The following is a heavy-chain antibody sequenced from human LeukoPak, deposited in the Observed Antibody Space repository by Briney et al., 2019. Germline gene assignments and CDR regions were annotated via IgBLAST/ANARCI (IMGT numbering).Heavy chain of an antibody. CDR1: GFTFKTYA. CDR2: INFSGAHT. J-gene: IGHJ4*01. Sequence: GGSLRLSCAASGFTFKTYAMSWVRQAPGKGLEWVAGINFSGAHTYYADSVKGRFTISRDNSKNTLYLQMNSLRAEDTAVYYCAKGIYSSGWSYFDYWGHGTLVTVSS. CDR3: AKGIYSSGWSYFDY. V-gene: IGHV3-23*01. D-gene: IGHD6-19*01.